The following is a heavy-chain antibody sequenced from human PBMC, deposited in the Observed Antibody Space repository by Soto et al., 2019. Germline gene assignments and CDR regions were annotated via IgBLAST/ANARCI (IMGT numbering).Heavy chain of an antibody. CDR1: GFTFTSYW. CDR2: INPDGSST. V-gene: IGHV3-74*01. CDR3: ARGGYSSPDI. Sequence: GGSLRLSCGVSGFTFTSYWMHWVRQTPGNGLLWVSRINPDGSSTNYADSVKGRFTISRDNAKDTLYLQMNSLRAEDTAVYFCARGGYSSPDIWGQGTTVTVSS. J-gene: IGHJ3*02. D-gene: IGHD5-12*01.